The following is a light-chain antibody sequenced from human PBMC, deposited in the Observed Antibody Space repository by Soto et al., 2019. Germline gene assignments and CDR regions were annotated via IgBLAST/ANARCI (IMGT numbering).Light chain of an antibody. J-gene: IGKJ4*01. V-gene: IGKV3-15*01. Sequence: EIVMTQSPATLSLSPGERATLSCRASQSVYSNLAWYQQKPGQTPRLLIYESSTRATGIPARFSGGGSGTEFTLTSSSLQSEDFADYFCQQYQSCPLTFGGGTKVEIK. CDR3: QQYQSCPLT. CDR2: ESS. CDR1: QSVYSN.